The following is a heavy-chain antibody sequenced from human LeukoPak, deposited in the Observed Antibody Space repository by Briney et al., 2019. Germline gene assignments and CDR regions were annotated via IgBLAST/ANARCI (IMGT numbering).Heavy chain of an antibody. Sequence: SETLSLTCTVSGGSISNYYWSWIRQPPGKGLEWIGYIYYSGGTYYSPSLKSRVTISVDTSKNQFSLKLSSVTLADMAVYYCVRPVITAAGLFDHWGQGILVTVSS. D-gene: IGHD6-13*01. J-gene: IGHJ4*02. CDR3: VRPVITAAGLFDH. CDR1: GGSISNYY. V-gene: IGHV4-59*01. CDR2: IYYSGGT.